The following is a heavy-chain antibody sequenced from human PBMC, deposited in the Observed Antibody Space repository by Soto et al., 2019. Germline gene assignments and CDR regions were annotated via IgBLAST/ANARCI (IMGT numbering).Heavy chain of an antibody. D-gene: IGHD6-19*01. CDR2: INPSGGST. V-gene: IGHV1-46*01. Sequence: ASVKASCKASGYTFTSYYMHWVRQAPGQGLEWMGIINPSGGSTSYAQKFQGRATMTTDTSTSTVYMELSSLRSGDTAVYYCARDFRGGIAVAPPRGNCFDPWGQGTLVTVSS. CDR1: GYTFTSYY. J-gene: IGHJ5*02. CDR3: ARDFRGGIAVAPPRGNCFDP.